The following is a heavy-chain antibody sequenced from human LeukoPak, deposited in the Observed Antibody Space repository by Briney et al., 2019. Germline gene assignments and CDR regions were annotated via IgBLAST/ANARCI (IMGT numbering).Heavy chain of an antibody. CDR1: GYTLTELS. CDR2: FDPEDDET. Sequence: WASVKVSCKVSGYTLTELSMHWVRQAPGKGLEWMGNFDPEDDETIYAQRFQGRVTMTEDTSTDTAYMELTSLRSEDTAVYYCATYSPLSRATTVTVIWAAFDIWGQGTMVTVSS. D-gene: IGHD1-26*01. V-gene: IGHV1-24*01. J-gene: IGHJ3*02. CDR3: ATYSPLSRATTVTVIWAAFDI.